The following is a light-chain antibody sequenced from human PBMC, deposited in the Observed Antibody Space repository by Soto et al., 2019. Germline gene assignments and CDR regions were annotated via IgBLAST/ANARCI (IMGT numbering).Light chain of an antibody. CDR1: SSDVGGFEY. J-gene: IGLJ1*01. CDR2: DVT. Sequence: QSVLSQPASVSGSPGQSITISCTGTSSDVGGFEYVSWYQHQPGEAPKLIIYDVTKRPSGVSNRFSGSKSGNTASLTISGIQAEDEGDYYCGSITRSSTSVFGTGTKVTVL. CDR3: GSITRSSTSV. V-gene: IGLV2-14*01.